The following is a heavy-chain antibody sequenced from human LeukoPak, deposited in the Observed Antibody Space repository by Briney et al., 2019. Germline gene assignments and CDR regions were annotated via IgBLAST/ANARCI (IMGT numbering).Heavy chain of an antibody. D-gene: IGHD3-10*01. CDR3: ARDRFWEFNFDY. CDR1: GYTFTGYY. Sequence: GASVKVSCKASGYTFTGYYMHWVRQAPGQGLEWMGRINPNSGGTNYAQKFQGRVTMTRDTSTSTAYMELSRLRSDDTAVYYCARDRFWEFNFDYWGQGTLVTVSS. J-gene: IGHJ4*02. V-gene: IGHV1-2*06. CDR2: INPNSGGT.